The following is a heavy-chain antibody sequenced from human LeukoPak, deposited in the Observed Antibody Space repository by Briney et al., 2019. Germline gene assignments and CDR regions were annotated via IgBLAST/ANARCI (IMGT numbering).Heavy chain of an antibody. V-gene: IGHV4-34*01. J-gene: IGHJ4*02. CDR3: ARGSGGDIVVVPAATKFDY. CDR1: GGSFSGYY. CDR2: INHSGST. D-gene: IGHD2-2*01. Sequence: SETLSLTCAVYGGSFSGYYWSWIRQPPGKGLEWIGEINHSGSTNYNPSLKSRVTISVDTSENQFSLKLSSVTAADTAVYYCARGSGGDIVVVPAATKFDYWGQGTLVTVSS.